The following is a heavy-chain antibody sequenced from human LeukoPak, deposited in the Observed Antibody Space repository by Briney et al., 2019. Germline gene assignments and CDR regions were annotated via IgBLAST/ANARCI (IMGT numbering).Heavy chain of an antibody. V-gene: IGHV1-18*01. D-gene: IGHD3-16*01. Sequence: ASVKVSCKASGYTFTSYGISWVRQAPGQGLEWMGWISAYNGNTNYAQKLQGRVTMTTDTSTSTAYMELSSLRSEDTAVCYCARVPALGGGFDYWGQGTLVTVSS. J-gene: IGHJ4*02. CDR1: GYTFTSYG. CDR2: ISAYNGNT. CDR3: ARVPALGGGFDY.